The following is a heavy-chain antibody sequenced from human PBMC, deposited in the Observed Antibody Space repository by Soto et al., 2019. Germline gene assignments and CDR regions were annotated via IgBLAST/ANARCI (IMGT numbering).Heavy chain of an antibody. D-gene: IGHD1-26*01. Sequence: GESLKISCNGSGYTFSDYCIGLVRQMPGKGPEWMGIIYPGDSDTRYSPSFQGQVIISADKSISTAYLQWSSLKASDTAIYYCARRGTREWFDPWGQGTLVTVS. CDR2: IYPGDSDT. CDR3: ARRGTREWFDP. J-gene: IGHJ5*02. V-gene: IGHV5-51*01. CDR1: GYTFSDYC.